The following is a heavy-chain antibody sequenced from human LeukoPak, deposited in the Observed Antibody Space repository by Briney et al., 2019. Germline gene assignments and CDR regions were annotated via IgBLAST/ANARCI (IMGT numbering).Heavy chain of an antibody. V-gene: IGHV3-7*01. CDR3: ASSQWASVANNY. Sequence: GGSLRLSCAASGFSFSRYWMSWVRQAPGKGLEWVANIKPDGREKYYLDSVKGRFTISRDNAKNSLYLQMNSLRAEDTAVYYCASSQWASVANNYWGQGTLVTVSS. CDR1: GFSFSRYW. J-gene: IGHJ4*02. CDR2: IKPDGREK. D-gene: IGHD6-19*01.